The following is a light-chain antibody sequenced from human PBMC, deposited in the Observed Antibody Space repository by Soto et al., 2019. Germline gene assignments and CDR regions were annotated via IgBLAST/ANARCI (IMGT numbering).Light chain of an antibody. CDR3: QQSYSTPWT. J-gene: IGKJ1*01. CDR1: QSISIY. CDR2: AAS. V-gene: IGKV1-39*01. Sequence: DIQMTQSPSSLSASVGDRVTITCRASQSISIYLNWYQQKPGKAPKLLMYAASSLQSGVPSRFSGSGSGTDFTLSISSLQPEDFATYYCQQSYSTPWTFGQGTKVDIK.